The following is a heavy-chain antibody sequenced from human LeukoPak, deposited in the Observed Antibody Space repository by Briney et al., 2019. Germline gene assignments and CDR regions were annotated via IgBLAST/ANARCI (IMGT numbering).Heavy chain of an antibody. CDR2: IYYSGST. J-gene: IGHJ4*02. Sequence: SETLSLTCTVSGDSISSTSYYWSWIQQPPGKGLEWIGYIYYSGSTNYNPSLKSRVTISVDTSKNQFSLKLSSVTAADTAVYYCAGGGQQLAIPDYWGQGTLVTVSS. D-gene: IGHD6-13*01. CDR3: AGGGQQLAIPDY. CDR1: GDSISSTSYY. V-gene: IGHV4-61*01.